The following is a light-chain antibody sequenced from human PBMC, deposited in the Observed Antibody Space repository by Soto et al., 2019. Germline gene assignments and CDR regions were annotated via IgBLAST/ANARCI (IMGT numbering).Light chain of an antibody. CDR2: GAS. Sequence: EIVLTQSPGTLSLSPGERATLSCRASQSVSSSYLAWYQQQPGQAPRRLIDGASSRATGIPDRFSGSGSGTDFTLTISRLEPEDFAVYYCQQYGSSPYTFGQGTKLEIK. CDR1: QSVSSSY. CDR3: QQYGSSPYT. J-gene: IGKJ2*01. V-gene: IGKV3-20*01.